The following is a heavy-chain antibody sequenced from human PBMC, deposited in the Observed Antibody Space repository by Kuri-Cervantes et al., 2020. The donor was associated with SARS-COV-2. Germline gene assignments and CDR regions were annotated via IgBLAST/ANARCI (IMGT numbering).Heavy chain of an antibody. D-gene: IGHD1/OR15-1a*01. CDR3: ARLRQQSVAFDI. Sequence: SQTLSLTCAVYGGSFSGYYWSWIRQPPGKGLEWIGSIYYSGSTYYNPSLKSRVTISVDTSKNQFSLKLSSVTAADTAVYYCARLRQQSVAFDIWGQGTMVTVSS. J-gene: IGHJ3*02. CDR2: IYYSGST. V-gene: IGHV4-34*01. CDR1: GGSFSGYY.